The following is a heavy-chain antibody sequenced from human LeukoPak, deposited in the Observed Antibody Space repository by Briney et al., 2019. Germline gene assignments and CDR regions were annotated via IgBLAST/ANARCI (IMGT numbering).Heavy chain of an antibody. J-gene: IGHJ5*02. CDR1: GGSISSGGYY. Sequence: SQTLSLTCTVSGGSISSGGYYWSWIRQHPGKGLEWIGYIYYSGSTYYNPSLKSRVTISVDTSKNQFSLKLSSVTAADTAVYYGAREGSSPPGAGWFDPWGQGTLVTVSS. CDR3: AREGSSPPGAGWFDP. D-gene: IGHD6-6*01. V-gene: IGHV4-31*03. CDR2: IYYSGST.